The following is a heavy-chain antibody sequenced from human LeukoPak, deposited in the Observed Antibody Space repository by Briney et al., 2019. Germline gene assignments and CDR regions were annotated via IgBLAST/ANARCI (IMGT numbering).Heavy chain of an antibody. J-gene: IGHJ5*02. Sequence: GGSLRLSCAASGSDLSTYEMNWVRQAPGKGLEWIADITISGHTKNYADSVKGRFTISRDNARTSLYLQMNSLRVEDTGVYYCARGDPHADLWGQGTLVTVSS. CDR3: ARGDPHADL. V-gene: IGHV3-48*03. CDR2: ITISGHTK. CDR1: GSDLSTYE.